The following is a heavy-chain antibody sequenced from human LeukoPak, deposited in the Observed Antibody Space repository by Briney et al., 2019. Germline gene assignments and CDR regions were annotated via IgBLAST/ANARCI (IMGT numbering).Heavy chain of an antibody. CDR1: GFTFSSYD. CDR2: ISYDGGNK. CDR3: ARDRGYYDSSGYYYY. D-gene: IGHD3-22*01. J-gene: IGHJ4*02. V-gene: IGHV3-30*03. Sequence: PGGSLRLSCAVSGFTFSSYDMHWVRQAPGKGLEWVTLISYDGGNKYYGDSVKGRFTISRDNSKNTLYLQMTSLRVEDTAVYYCARDRGYYDSSGYYYYWGQGTLVTVSS.